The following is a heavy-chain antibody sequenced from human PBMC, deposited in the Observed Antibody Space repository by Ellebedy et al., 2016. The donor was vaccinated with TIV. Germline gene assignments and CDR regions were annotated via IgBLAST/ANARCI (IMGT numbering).Heavy chain of an antibody. V-gene: IGHV4-39*07. CDR2: IFSSGSL. CDR1: GGSISRDYS. Sequence: SETLSLXXNVSGGSISRDYSRAWIRQSPGKGLEWIASIFSSGSLYQNPSLQSRVTVSVDTSKDQFFLKMNSVTAADTAMYYCATQRPSLAFDLWGQGSLVTVS. D-gene: IGHD5-18*01. J-gene: IGHJ4*02. CDR3: ATQRPSLAFDL.